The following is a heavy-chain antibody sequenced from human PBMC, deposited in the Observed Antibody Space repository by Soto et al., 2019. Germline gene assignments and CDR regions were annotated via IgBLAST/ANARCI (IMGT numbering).Heavy chain of an antibody. CDR1: GGSISSYY. J-gene: IGHJ6*03. D-gene: IGHD3-9*01. CDR2: IYYSGST. Sequence: SETLSLTCPVSGGSISSYYWSWIRQPPGKGLEWIGFIYYSGSTNYNPSLRSRVTMSVATSKNQFSLNLSSVTAADTAVYYCARVETGHYYYMAVWGRGTTVTVSS. V-gene: IGHV4-59*01. CDR3: ARVETGHYYYMAV.